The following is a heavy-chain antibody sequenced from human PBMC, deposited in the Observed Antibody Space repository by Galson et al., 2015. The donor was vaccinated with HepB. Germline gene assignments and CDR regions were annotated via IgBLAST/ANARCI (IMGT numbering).Heavy chain of an antibody. Sequence: SLRLSCAASGFIFSTYDMCWVRQAPGKGLEWVSAISGSGGNAYYADSVKGRFTISRDNSKNTLYLQMNSLRAEDTAVYYCAKHRQWLRNNWFDPWGQGTLVTVSS. CDR1: GFIFSTYD. D-gene: IGHD6-19*01. CDR3: AKHRQWLRNNWFDP. CDR2: ISGSGGNA. J-gene: IGHJ5*02. V-gene: IGHV3-23*01.